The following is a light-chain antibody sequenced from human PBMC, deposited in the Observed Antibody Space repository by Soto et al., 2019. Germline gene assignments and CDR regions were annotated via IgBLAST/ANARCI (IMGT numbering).Light chain of an antibody. V-gene: IGKV2-30*01. J-gene: IGKJ1*01. CDR1: QSLVYSDGNAY. CDR3: MQGTHWPPT. Sequence: VVMTQSPLSLPVTLGQPASISCRSSQSLVYSDGNAYLTWIHQRPGQSPRRLIYKASNRDSGVPDRFSGSGSGTDFTLQINRVEAEDVGVYYCMQGTHWPPTFGRGTRVEIK. CDR2: KAS.